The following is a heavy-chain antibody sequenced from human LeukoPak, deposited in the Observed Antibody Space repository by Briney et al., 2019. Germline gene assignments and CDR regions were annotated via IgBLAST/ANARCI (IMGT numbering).Heavy chain of an antibody. CDR2: ISSSSSTK. CDR1: GFIFSSST. V-gene: IGHV3-48*02. Sequence: PGRSLRLSCAASGFIFSSSTMNSVRQAPGKGVGWGSYISSSSSTKYYADSVKGRFTISRDNAKRSLYLQMNSLRDEDTAVYYCAREATMVRGGFDYWGQGTLVTVSS. CDR3: AREATMVRGGFDY. D-gene: IGHD3-10*01. J-gene: IGHJ4*02.